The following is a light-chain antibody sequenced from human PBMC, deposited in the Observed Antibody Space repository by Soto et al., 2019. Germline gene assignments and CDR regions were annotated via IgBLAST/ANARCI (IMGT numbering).Light chain of an antibody. CDR2: SNN. Sequence: QSVLTQPPSASGTPGQRVTISCSGSSSNIGSNTVNWYQQLPGTAPKLLIYSNNQRPSGVPDRFSCSKSGTSASLAISGLQSEDEADYYCAAWDDSLDAWVFGGGTQLTVL. J-gene: IGLJ3*02. CDR1: SSNIGSNT. CDR3: AAWDDSLDAWV. V-gene: IGLV1-44*01.